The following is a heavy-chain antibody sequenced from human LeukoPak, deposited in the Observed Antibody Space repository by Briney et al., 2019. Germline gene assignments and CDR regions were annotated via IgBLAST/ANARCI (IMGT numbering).Heavy chain of an antibody. Sequence: SETLSLTCAVYGGSFSGYYWSWIRQPPGKGLEWIGEINHSGRTNYNPSLKSRVTISVDTSKNQFSLKLSSVTAADTAVYYCARDAGFEVGSSWTVLGYWGQGTLVTVSS. J-gene: IGHJ4*02. D-gene: IGHD6-13*01. CDR2: INHSGRT. CDR3: ARDAGFEVGSSWTVLGY. CDR1: GGSFSGYY. V-gene: IGHV4-34*01.